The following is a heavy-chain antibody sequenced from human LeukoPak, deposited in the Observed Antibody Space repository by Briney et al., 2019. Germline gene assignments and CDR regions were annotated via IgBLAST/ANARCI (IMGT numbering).Heavy chain of an antibody. CDR2: IKQDGSGK. V-gene: IGHV3-7*01. Sequence: GGSLRLSCAASGFTFRNYWMHWVRQAPGKGLEWVANIKQDGSGKYYVDSVKGRFTISRDNAKNSLYLQMNSLRAEDMAVYYCVRAMDVWGQGTTVSVSS. CDR1: GFTFRNYW. CDR3: VRAMDV. J-gene: IGHJ6*02.